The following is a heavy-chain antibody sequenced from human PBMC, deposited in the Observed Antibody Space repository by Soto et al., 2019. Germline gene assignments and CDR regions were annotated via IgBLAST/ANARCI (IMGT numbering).Heavy chain of an antibody. CDR3: AREDYYDTGYYVV. CDR2: IYTSGTT. Sequence: LSLTCTVSGRSMSGYYWSWIRQPAGERLEWIGRIYTSGTTDFNPSLKGRVTMSVDTSKNQFSLKLTSVTAADTALYYCAREDYYDTGYYVVWGQGTQVTVSS. V-gene: IGHV4-4*07. D-gene: IGHD3-9*01. J-gene: IGHJ4*02. CDR1: GRSMSGYY.